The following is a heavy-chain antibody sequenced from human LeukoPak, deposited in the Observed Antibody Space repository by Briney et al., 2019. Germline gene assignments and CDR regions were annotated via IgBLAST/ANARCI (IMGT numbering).Heavy chain of an antibody. J-gene: IGHJ4*02. Sequence: VASVKVSCKASGGTFSSYAISWVRQAPGQGLEWMGGIIPIFGTANYAQKLQGRVTMTTDTSTSTAYMELRSLRSDDTAVYYCASYTVTSQHTHDYYFDYWGQGTLVTVSS. CDR1: GGTFSSYA. D-gene: IGHD4-17*01. CDR2: IIPIFGTA. CDR3: ASYTVTSQHTHDYYFDY. V-gene: IGHV1-69*05.